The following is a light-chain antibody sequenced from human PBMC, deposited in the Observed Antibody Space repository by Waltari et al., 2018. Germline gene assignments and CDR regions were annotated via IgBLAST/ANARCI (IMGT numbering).Light chain of an antibody. CDR2: GQN. CDR1: SLRSYY. Sequence: SSELTQDPAVSVALGQTVRITCQGDSLRSYYAHWYQQRPGQAPILVLYGQNNRPSGIPDRFSGSISGNTASLTITGAQAEDEADYYCHSRDTSSTRVFGGGTRLTV. CDR3: HSRDTSSTRV. J-gene: IGLJ2*01. V-gene: IGLV3-19*01.